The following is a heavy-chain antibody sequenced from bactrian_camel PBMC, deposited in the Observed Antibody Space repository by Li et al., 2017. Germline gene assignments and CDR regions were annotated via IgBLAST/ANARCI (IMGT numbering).Heavy chain of an antibody. CDR3: AEGRGSCGEHCYSLNY. CDR1: GYC. Sequence: QVQLVESGGGSVQAGGSLRLSCEGSGYCMGWFRQDPGKEREGVAAIMILGATTYYADSVKGRFTISHDSAKNTVYLQVNNLQPEDTATYYCAEGRGSCGEHCYSLNYWGQGTQVTVS. D-gene: IGHD2*01. V-gene: IGHV3S1*01. CDR2: IMILGATT. J-gene: IGHJ4*01.